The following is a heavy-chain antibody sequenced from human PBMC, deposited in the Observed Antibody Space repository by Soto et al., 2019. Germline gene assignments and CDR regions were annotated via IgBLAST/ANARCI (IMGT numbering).Heavy chain of an antibody. CDR3: CGPSTVTINWFFDL. Sequence: EVQLVESGGGLVQPGGSLRLSCAASGFIVSSNYMSWVRQAPGKGLEWVSVMYGGGGTKYADYVKGRFIVSRDSSKNTLFLQMNNLRAEDIDVYYCCGPSTVTINWFFDLWGRGTLVTVSS. D-gene: IGHD4-17*01. CDR1: GFIVSSNY. J-gene: IGHJ2*01. CDR2: MYGGGGT. V-gene: IGHV3-66*01.